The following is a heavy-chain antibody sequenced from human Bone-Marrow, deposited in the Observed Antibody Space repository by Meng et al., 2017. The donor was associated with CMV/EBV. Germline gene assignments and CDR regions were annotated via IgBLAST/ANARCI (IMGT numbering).Heavy chain of an antibody. CDR1: SISSSSYY. V-gene: IGHV4-39*07. D-gene: IGHD3-10*01. CDR3: AREQYGSGSYYNVAPFYY. CDR2: IYYSGST. Sequence: SISSSSYYWGWIRQPPGKGLEWIGSIYYSGSTYYNPSLKSRVTISVDTSKNQFSLKLSSVTAADTAVYYCAREQYGSGSYYNVAPFYYWGQGTLVTVSS. J-gene: IGHJ4*02.